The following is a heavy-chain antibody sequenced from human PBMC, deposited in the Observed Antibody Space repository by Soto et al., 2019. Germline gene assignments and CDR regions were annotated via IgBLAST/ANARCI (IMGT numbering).Heavy chain of an antibody. V-gene: IGHV3-23*01. D-gene: IGHD6-19*01. CDR1: GFTFSSYA. Sequence: PGGSLRLSCAASGFTFSSYAMSWVRQAPGKGLEWVSAISGSGGSTYYADSVKGRFTISRDNSKNTLYLQMNSLRAEDTAVYYCAKDPLSSGWYRWFDPWGQGTLVTVSS. CDR3: AKDPLSSGWYRWFDP. J-gene: IGHJ5*02. CDR2: ISGSGGST.